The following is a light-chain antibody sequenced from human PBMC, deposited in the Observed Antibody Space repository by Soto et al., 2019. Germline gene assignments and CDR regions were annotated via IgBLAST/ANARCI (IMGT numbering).Light chain of an antibody. CDR3: PQSYSTPYT. CDR1: QSITTY. V-gene: IGKV1-39*01. J-gene: IGKJ2*01. Sequence: DIQMTQSPSSLSASIGDRVTITCRASQSITTYLNWYQQKPGKAPNLLIHAAFSLQSGVPSRFSGSGSGTDFTLTISSLQPEDFATYYCPQSYSTPYTFGQGNKLEI. CDR2: AAF.